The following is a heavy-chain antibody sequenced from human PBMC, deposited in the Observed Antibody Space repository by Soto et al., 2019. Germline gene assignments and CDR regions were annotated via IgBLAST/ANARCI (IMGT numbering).Heavy chain of an antibody. CDR3: ARNLVLGGDAFDI. CDR1: GGSISSGGYY. J-gene: IGHJ3*02. Sequence: SETLSLTCTVSGGSISSGGYYWSWIRQHPGKGLEWIGYIYYSGSTYYNPSLKSRVTISVDTSKNQFSLKLSSVTAADTAVYYCARNLVLGGDAFDIWGQGTMVTVSS. CDR2: IYYSGST. V-gene: IGHV4-31*03. D-gene: IGHD3-10*01.